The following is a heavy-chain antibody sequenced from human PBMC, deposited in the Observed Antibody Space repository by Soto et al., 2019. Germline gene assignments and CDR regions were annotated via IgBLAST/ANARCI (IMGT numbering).Heavy chain of an antibody. Sequence: QVQLVQSGAEVKRPGSSVKVSCKASGDMFSTYAFSWVRQAPGQGLEWMGQIIPMFGSPNYAQKLQGRVTITADKSTSTAYMELNTLRSEDTAVYYCAGGGKEDGYIFDSWGQGTLVAVSS. CDR2: IIPMFGSP. CDR3: AGGGKEDGYIFDS. D-gene: IGHD5-12*01. J-gene: IGHJ5*01. V-gene: IGHV1-69*06. CDR1: GDMFSTYA.